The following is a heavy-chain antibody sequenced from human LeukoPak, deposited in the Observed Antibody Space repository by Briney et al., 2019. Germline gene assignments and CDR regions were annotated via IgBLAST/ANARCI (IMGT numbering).Heavy chain of an antibody. Sequence: GGSLRLSCAASGFTFSSYAMSWVRQAPGKGLEWVSAISGSGGSTYYADSVKGRFTISRYNSKNTLYLQMNSLRAEDTAVYYCARSSGYSGYDSQYWGQGTLVTVSS. V-gene: IGHV3-23*01. CDR3: ARSSGYSGYDSQY. J-gene: IGHJ4*02. CDR1: GFTFSSYA. CDR2: ISGSGGST. D-gene: IGHD5-12*01.